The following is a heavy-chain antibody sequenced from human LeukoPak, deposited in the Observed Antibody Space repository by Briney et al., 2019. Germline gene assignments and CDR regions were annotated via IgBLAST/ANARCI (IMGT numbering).Heavy chain of an antibody. CDR1: GFTFSSYG. CDR2: IWYDGSNK. J-gene: IGHJ4*02. CDR3: ARDHDILTGLDY. Sequence: PGRSLRLPCAASGFTFSSYGMHWVRQAPGKGLEWVAVIWYDGSNKYYADSVKGRFTISRDNSKNTLYLQMNSLRAEDTAVYYCARDHDILTGLDYWGQGTLVTVSS. V-gene: IGHV3-33*01. D-gene: IGHD3-9*01.